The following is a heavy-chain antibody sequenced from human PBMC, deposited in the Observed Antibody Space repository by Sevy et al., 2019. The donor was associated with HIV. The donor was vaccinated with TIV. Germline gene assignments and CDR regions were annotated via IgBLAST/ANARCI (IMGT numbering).Heavy chain of an antibody. CDR2: IYYSGST. D-gene: IGHD1-26*01. Sequence: SETLSLTCTVSGGSISSGDYYWSWIRQPPGKGLEWIGYIYYSGSTYYHPSLKSRVTISVDTSKNQFSLKLSSVTAADTAVYYCARRQGGGSYEILDYWGQGTLVTVSS. CDR3: ARRQGGGSYEILDY. V-gene: IGHV4-30-4*01. CDR1: GGSISSGDYY. J-gene: IGHJ4*02.